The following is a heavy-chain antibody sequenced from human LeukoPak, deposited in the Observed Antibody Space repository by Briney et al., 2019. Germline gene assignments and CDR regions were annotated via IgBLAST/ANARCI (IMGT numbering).Heavy chain of an antibody. D-gene: IGHD3-22*01. V-gene: IGHV1-69*13. CDR3: ARGYYYDSSGYPGDWFDP. CDR1: GYTFTGYY. Sequence: ASVKVSCKASGYTFTGYYMHWVRQAPGQGLEWMGGIIPIFGTANYAQKFQGRVTITADESTSTAYMELSSLRSEDTAVYYCARGYYYDSSGYPGDWFDPWGQGTLVTVSS. CDR2: IIPIFGTA. J-gene: IGHJ5*02.